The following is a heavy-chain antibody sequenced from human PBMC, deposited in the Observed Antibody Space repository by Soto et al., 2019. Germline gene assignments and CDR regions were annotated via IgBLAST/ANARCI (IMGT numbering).Heavy chain of an antibody. CDR1: GFTFSSYA. Sequence: QVQLVESGGGVVQPGRSLRLSCAASGFTFSSYAMHWVRQAPGKGLEWVAVISYDGSNKYYADSVKGRFTISRDNSKNTLYLQMTSLRAEDTAVYYCARETVVTARTPVWDYWGQGTLVTVSS. J-gene: IGHJ4*02. CDR3: ARETVVTARTPVWDY. D-gene: IGHD2-21*02. V-gene: IGHV3-30-3*01. CDR2: ISYDGSNK.